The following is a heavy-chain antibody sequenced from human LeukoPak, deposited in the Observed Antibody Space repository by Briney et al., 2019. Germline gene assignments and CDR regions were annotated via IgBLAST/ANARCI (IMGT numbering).Heavy chain of an antibody. V-gene: IGHV4-59*01. Sequence: PSETPSLTCTVSGGSISSYYWSWIRQPPGKGLEWIGYIYYSGSTNYNPSLKSRVTISVDTSKNQFSLKLSSVTAADTAVYYCARVGSPGTYYYDSSGYLYAFDIWGQGTMVTVSS. CDR3: ARVGSPGTYYYDSSGYLYAFDI. D-gene: IGHD3-22*01. CDR1: GGSISSYY. CDR2: IYYSGST. J-gene: IGHJ3*02.